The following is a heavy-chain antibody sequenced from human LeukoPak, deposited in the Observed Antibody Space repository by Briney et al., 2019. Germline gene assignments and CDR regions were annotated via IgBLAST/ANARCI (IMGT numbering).Heavy chain of an antibody. Sequence: PSETLSLTCTVSGGSISSSSYYWGWIRQPPGKGLEWIGSIYYSGSTYYNPSLKSRVTISVDTSKNQFSLKLSSVTAADTAVYYCARDRPPTAWTPGGFDYWGQGTLVTVSS. CDR2: IYYSGST. V-gene: IGHV4-39*07. CDR1: GGSISSSSYY. CDR3: ARDRPPTAWTPGGFDY. J-gene: IGHJ4*02. D-gene: IGHD3/OR15-3a*01.